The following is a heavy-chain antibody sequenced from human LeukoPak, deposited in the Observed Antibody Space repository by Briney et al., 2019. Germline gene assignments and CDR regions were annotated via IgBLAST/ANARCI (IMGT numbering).Heavy chain of an antibody. J-gene: IGHJ4*02. V-gene: IGHV3-73*01. CDR1: GFTFSDSA. CDR3: TNSFSDFWIDS. Sequence: GGSLRLSCAASGFTFSDSAMHWVHQASGKGLEWVGRIRSKTNDFATAYTASMKSRFTISRDDSKNMAYLQMNSLKTEDTAVYYCTNSFSDFWIDSWGRGTLVTVSS. CDR2: IRSKTNDFAT. D-gene: IGHD3-3*01.